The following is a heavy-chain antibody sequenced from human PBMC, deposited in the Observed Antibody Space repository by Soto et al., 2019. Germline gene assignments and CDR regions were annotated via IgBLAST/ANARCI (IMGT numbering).Heavy chain of an antibody. D-gene: IGHD2-2*01. V-gene: IGHV3-9*01. J-gene: IGHJ3*02. CDR3: ARGCSITHCYRTFDI. CDR2: ISSNSGHV. CDR1: GFTFDDYA. Sequence: VQLVESGGGLVQPGRSLRLSCAASGFTFDDYAMQWVRQVPGKGLEWVSGISSNSGHVLYADSAKGRFIISRDNAKNSLYLQMRSLRPEDTALYYWARGCSITHCYRTFDIRGQGTMVTVSS.